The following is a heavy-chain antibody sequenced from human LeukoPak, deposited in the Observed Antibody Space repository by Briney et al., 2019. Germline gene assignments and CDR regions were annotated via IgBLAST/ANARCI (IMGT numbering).Heavy chain of an antibody. D-gene: IGHD6-13*01. J-gene: IGHJ4*02. CDR2: MNPNSGNT. Sequence: AASVKVSCKASGYTFTSYDINWVRQATGQGLEWMGWMNPNSGNTGYAQKFQGRVTITRNTSISTAYMELSSLRSEDTAVYYCPRGRAAAGSKGYYFDYWGQGTLVTVSS. V-gene: IGHV1-8*03. CDR3: PRGRAAAGSKGYYFDY. CDR1: GYTFTSYD.